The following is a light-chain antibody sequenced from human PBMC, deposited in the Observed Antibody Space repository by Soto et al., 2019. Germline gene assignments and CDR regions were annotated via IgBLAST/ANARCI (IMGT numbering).Light chain of an antibody. CDR1: RSVRSNS. CDR2: GAS. V-gene: IGKV3-20*01. J-gene: IGKJ5*01. CDR3: QQYGSSPIT. Sequence: EIVLTQSPGALSLSPGERATLSCGASRSVRSNSLAWYQQKPGQAPRLLIYGASSRATGVPDRFSGSGSGTDFTLTISRLEPEDFAVYHCQQYGSSPITFGQGTRLEIK.